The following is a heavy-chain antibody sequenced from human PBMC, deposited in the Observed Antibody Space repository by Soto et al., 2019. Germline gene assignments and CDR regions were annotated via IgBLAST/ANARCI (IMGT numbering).Heavy chain of an antibody. CDR2: IRSKANSYAT. J-gene: IGHJ6*02. CDR1: GFTFSGSA. V-gene: IGHV3-73*01. CDR3: TTPLPGYSSGWYYYYGMDV. Sequence: GGSLRLSCAASGFTFSGSAMHWVRQASGKGLEWVGRIRSKANSYATAYAASVKGRFTISRDDSKNTAYLQMNSLKTEDTAVYYCTTPLPGYSSGWYYYYGMDVWGQGTTVTVSS. D-gene: IGHD6-19*01.